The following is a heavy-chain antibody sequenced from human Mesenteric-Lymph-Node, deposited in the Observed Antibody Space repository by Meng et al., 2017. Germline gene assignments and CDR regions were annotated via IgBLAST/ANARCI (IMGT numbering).Heavy chain of an antibody. Sequence: QVPLPAAALGLGNTYQPLSLTCTPSGGSGSSGSYYWSWIRQPPGKGLEWIGYIYYSGSTNYNPSLKSRVTISVDTSKNQFSLNLNSVTAVDTAVYYCARNVPGTSAYYDWGQGTLVTVSS. D-gene: IGHD3-22*01. J-gene: IGHJ4*02. CDR1: GGSGSSGSYY. V-gene: IGHV4-61*01. CDR2: IYYSGST. CDR3: ARNVPGTSAYYD.